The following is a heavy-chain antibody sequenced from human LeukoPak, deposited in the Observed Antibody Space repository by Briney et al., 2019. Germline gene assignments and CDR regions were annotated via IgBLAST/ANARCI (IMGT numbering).Heavy chain of an antibody. J-gene: IGHJ4*02. D-gene: IGHD5-12*01. CDR2: ISSSGSTI. Sequence: PGGSLRLSCAASGFTFSDYYMSWIRQAPGKGLEWVSYISSSGSTIYYADSVKGRFTISRDNAKNSPYLQMYSLGAEDTAVYYCARVQGAYGGYVEYFDYWGQGTLVTVSS. CDR1: GFTFSDYY. CDR3: ARVQGAYGGYVEYFDY. V-gene: IGHV3-11*01.